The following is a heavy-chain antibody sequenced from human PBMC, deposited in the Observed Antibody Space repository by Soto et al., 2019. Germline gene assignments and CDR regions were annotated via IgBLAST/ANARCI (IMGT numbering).Heavy chain of an antibody. Sequence: QVQLQESGPGLVKPSETLSLTCTVSGGSISSYYWSWIRQPPGKGLEWIGYIYYSGSTNYNPSLKSRVTISVDTSKNQFSLKLSSVTAADTAVYYCARHSGGYGQFYYYYYYMDVWGKGTTVTVSS. CDR2: IYYSGST. D-gene: IGHD5-18*01. CDR1: GGSISSYY. J-gene: IGHJ6*03. V-gene: IGHV4-59*08. CDR3: ARHSGGYGQFYYYYYYMDV.